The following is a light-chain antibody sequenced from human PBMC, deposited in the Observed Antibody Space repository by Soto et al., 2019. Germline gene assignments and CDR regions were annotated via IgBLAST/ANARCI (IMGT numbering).Light chain of an antibody. J-gene: IGKJ2*01. CDR1: QSVDSTY. V-gene: IGKV3-20*01. CDR2: GAS. Sequence: EIVLTQAPGNLSLSPGERATLSCRASQSVDSTYLAWYQQKPGQAPRLLIYGASTRATGIPDRFSGSGSGTDFILTISRLEPEDFVVYYCQHYGTSPPMYTFGQGTKLEIK. CDR3: QHYGTSPPMYT.